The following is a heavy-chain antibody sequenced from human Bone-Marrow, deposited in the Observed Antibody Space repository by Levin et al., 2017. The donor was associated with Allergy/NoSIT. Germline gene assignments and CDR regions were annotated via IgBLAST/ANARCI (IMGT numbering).Heavy chain of an antibody. V-gene: IGHV4-30-4*01. D-gene: IGHD1-7*01. CDR2: ISYSGAT. CDR1: GGSISSGDFY. Sequence: TSETLSLTCTVSGGSISSGDFYWNWIRQPPGKGLEWLGYISYSGATYYNPSLRSRPSISKDTSRNQFALRPTSVTAADAAVYFCDRDGVGTLLFDYWGLGTLVTVSS. CDR3: DRDGVGTLLFDY. J-gene: IGHJ4*02.